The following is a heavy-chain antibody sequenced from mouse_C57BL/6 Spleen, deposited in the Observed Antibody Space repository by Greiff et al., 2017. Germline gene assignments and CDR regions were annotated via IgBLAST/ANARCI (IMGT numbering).Heavy chain of an antibody. J-gene: IGHJ4*01. CDR2: IYPGRGST. Sequence: QVQLQQPGAELVQPGASVKMSCKASGYTFTSYWITWVKQRPGHGLEWIGDIYPGRGSTNYNETFKSKATMTVDTSSSTCDMQLSSLTSEDSAVYYCARSYYSNYVGDYYAMDYWGQGTSVTVAS. CDR3: ARSYYSNYVGDYYAMDY. D-gene: IGHD2-5*01. V-gene: IGHV1-55*01. CDR1: GYTFTSYW.